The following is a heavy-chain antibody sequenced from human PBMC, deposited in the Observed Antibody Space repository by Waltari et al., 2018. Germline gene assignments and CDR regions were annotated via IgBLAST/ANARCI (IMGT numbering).Heavy chain of an antibody. J-gene: IGHJ6*02. Sequence: QVQLVQSGAEVKKPGSSVKVSCKASGGTFSSYAISWVRQAPGQGLEWMGGSSPIFGTANYAQKCQGRVTITADESTSTAYMELSSLRSEDTAVYYCAGDGMATILDYYYYGMDVWGQGTTVTVSS. CDR2: SSPIFGTA. CDR1: GGTFSSYA. V-gene: IGHV1-69*01. CDR3: AGDGMATILDYYYYGMDV. D-gene: IGHD5-12*01.